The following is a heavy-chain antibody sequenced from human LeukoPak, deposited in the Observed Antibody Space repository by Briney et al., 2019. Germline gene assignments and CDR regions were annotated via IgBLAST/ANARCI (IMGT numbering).Heavy chain of an antibody. CDR1: GFTFSSYS. V-gene: IGHV3-48*01. CDR3: AREDSTDSRHQAHY. Sequence: GGSLRLSCAASGFTFSSYSMNWVRQAPGKGLEWVSYISSSSSTIYYADSVKGRFTFSRDNAKNSLYLQMNSLRAEDTAVYYCAREDSTDSRHQAHYWGQGTLVTVSS. D-gene: IGHD2-2*01. CDR2: ISSSSSTI. J-gene: IGHJ4*02.